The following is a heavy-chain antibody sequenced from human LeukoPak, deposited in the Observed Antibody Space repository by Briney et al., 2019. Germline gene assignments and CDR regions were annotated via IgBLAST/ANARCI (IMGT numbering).Heavy chain of an antibody. D-gene: IGHD1-7*01. CDR2: INHSGST. CDR1: GGSFSGYY. J-gene: IGHJ5*02. V-gene: IGHV4-34*01. CDR3: AREVDVGYNWNFNWFDP. Sequence: PSETLSLTCAVYGGSFSGYYWSWIRQPPGKGLEWIGEINHSGSTNYNPSLKSRVTISVDTSKNQFSLKLSSVTAADTAVYYCAREVDVGYNWNFNWFDPWGQGTLVTVSS.